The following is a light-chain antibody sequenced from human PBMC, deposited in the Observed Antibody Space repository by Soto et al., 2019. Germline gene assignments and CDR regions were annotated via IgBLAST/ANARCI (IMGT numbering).Light chain of an antibody. J-gene: IGKJ1*01. Sequence: EIVLTQSPGTLSLSPGERATLSCRASQSVGRNLAWYQQKPGQAPRLLIYAASTRAAGIPARFRGSGSGTEFILTISSLQSEDFAVYYCQHYDNWPPWTFGQGTKVDIK. V-gene: IGKV3-15*01. CDR2: AAS. CDR3: QHYDNWPPWT. CDR1: QSVGRN.